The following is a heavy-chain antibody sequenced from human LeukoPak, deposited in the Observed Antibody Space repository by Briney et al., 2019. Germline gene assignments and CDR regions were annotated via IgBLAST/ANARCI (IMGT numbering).Heavy chain of an antibody. CDR3: AKGSSGSRPYYFDF. J-gene: IGHJ4*02. D-gene: IGHD1-26*01. Sequence: GGSLRLSCAASGFTFRSYAMSWVRQAPGKGLEWISAITDSGGDTFHADSVKGRFTISRDNSKNTLFLQMNSLRAEDTAVYYCAKGSSGSRPYYFDFWGQGTLVTVSS. CDR2: ITDSGGDT. CDR1: GFTFRSYA. V-gene: IGHV3-23*01.